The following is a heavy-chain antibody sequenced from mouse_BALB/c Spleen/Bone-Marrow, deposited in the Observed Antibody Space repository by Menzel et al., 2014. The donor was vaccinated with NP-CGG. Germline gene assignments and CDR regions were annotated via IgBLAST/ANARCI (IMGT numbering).Heavy chain of an antibody. CDR1: GFDFSRYW. CDR3: ARENYYGSSYPMDY. Sequence: EVQLVESGGGLVQPGGSLKVSCAASGFDFSRYWMSWVRQAPGKGLEWIGEINPDSSTINYTPSLKDKFIISRDNAKNTLYLQMSKVRSEDTALYYCARENYYGSSYPMDYGGQGASVTVSS. J-gene: IGHJ4*01. D-gene: IGHD1-1*01. V-gene: IGHV4-1*02. CDR2: INPDSSTI.